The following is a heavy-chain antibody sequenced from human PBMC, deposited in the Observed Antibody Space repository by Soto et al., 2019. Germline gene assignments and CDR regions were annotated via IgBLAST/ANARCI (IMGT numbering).Heavy chain of an antibody. D-gene: IGHD1-26*01. CDR1: GDSVTSYY. CDR3: ASSDPYSGSYLDIDY. V-gene: IGHV4-59*02. CDR2: IYYSGST. J-gene: IGHJ4*02. Sequence: PSETLSLTCSFSGDSVTSYYWNWIRQPPGKGLEWIGYIYYSGSTNYNPSLKSRVTISVDTSKNQFSLKLSSVTAADTAVYYCASSDPYSGSYLDIDYWGQGTLVTVSS.